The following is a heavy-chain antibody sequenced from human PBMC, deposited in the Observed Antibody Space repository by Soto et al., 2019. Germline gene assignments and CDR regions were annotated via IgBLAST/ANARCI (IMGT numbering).Heavy chain of an antibody. CDR3: AKERSSGWSFDY. Sequence: PGGSLRLSCAACVFTFSTYAMNWVRQAPGKWLEWFSGISGSGDSTXXAESVKGRXTVSRYNAKNTXYLQTXSLRAEDTAVFYCAKERSSGWSFDYWRQGTLVTVSS. D-gene: IGHD6-19*01. CDR2: ISGSGDST. V-gene: IGHV3-23*01. CDR1: VFTFSTYA. J-gene: IGHJ4*02.